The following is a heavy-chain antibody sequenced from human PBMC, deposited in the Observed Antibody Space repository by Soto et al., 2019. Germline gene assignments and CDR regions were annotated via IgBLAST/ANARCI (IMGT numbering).Heavy chain of an antibody. D-gene: IGHD3-22*01. V-gene: IGHV4-31*03. CDR3: ARDMRYYYDSSGYYGHAFDI. J-gene: IGHJ3*02. Sequence: SETLSLTCTVSGGSISSGVYYWIWIRQHPGKVLEWIGYIYYSGSTYYNPSLKSRVTISVDTSKNQFSLKLSSVTAADTAVYYCARDMRYYYDSSGYYGHAFDIWGQGTMVIVSS. CDR1: GGSISSGVYY. CDR2: IYYSGST.